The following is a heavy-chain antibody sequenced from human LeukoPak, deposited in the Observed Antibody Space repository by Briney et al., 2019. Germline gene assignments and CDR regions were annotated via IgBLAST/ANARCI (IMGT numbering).Heavy chain of an antibody. J-gene: IGHJ3*02. V-gene: IGHV4-34*01. Sequence: PSETLSLTCAVYGGSFSGYYWSWIRQPPGKGLEWIGEINHSGSTSYNPSLKSRVTISGDTSKNQISLKLSSVTAADTAIYYCARPAAAGQNDAFDIWGQGTMVTVSS. CDR3: ARPAAAGQNDAFDI. CDR1: GGSFSGYY. CDR2: INHSGST. D-gene: IGHD6-13*01.